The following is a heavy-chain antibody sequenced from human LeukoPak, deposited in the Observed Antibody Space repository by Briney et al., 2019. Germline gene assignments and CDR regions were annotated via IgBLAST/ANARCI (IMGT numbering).Heavy chain of an antibody. Sequence: PSGTLSLTCTVSAYSISDGWVWGMIRQPPGKGLEWTGSIYHSGTTYYNPSLKSRVTMSVDTSNNQFSLKLTSVTAADTAMYYCSRLSHVAGAPKVSWFDPWGQGTLVTVSS. D-gene: IGHD1-26*01. CDR1: AYSISDGWV. J-gene: IGHJ5*02. CDR3: SRLSHVAGAPKVSWFDP. V-gene: IGHV4-38-2*02. CDR2: IYHSGTT.